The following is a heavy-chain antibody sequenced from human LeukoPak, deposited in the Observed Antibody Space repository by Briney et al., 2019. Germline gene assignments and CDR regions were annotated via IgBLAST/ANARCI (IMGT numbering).Heavy chain of an antibody. CDR2: ISSSSSTI. CDR3: ARDLGYFDWFVV. Sequence: GGSLRLSCAASGFTFSSYSMNWVRQAPGKGLEWVSYISSSSSTIYYADSVNGRFTISRDNAKNSLYLKMNSLRAEDTAVYYCARDLGYFDWFVVWGQGTLVTVSS. CDR1: GFTFSSYS. J-gene: IGHJ5*02. D-gene: IGHD3-9*01. V-gene: IGHV3-48*01.